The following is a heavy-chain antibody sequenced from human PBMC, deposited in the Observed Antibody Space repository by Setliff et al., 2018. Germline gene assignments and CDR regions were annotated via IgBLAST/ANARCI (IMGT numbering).Heavy chain of an antibody. CDR3: ARDPNGDYVGAFDP. J-gene: IGHJ5*02. Sequence: PGGSLRLSCAAFGVTVSAYDMSWVRQAPGKGLEWVPLLDNDGSTYYSDSVKGRFTISRGTSKNTLYLQMSSLRTEDTAVYYCARDPNGDYVGAFDPWGQGILVTVSS. CDR1: GVTVSAYD. D-gene: IGHD4-17*01. CDR2: LDNDGST. V-gene: IGHV3-53*01.